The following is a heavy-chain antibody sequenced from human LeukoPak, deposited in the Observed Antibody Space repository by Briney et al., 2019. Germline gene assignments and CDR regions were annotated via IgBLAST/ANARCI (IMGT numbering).Heavy chain of an antibody. CDR3: ARDGHIRGFDS. D-gene: IGHD2-21*01. CDR1: ADSIVSFH. V-gene: IGHV4-4*07. Sequence: SETLSLTCTVSADSIVSFHWSWIRRSAGKGLEWFGRVFHSGTTKNPSLKSRVTMSLDTSKNLLSLTMTSVTAADTAIYFCARDGHIRGFDSWGQGTLVIVSS. CDR2: VFHSGTT. J-gene: IGHJ4*02.